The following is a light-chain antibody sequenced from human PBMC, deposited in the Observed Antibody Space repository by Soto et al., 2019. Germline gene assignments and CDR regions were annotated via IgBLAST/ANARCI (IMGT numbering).Light chain of an antibody. Sequence: VLTQTPLSSPVTLGQPASISCRSSQSLVYSDGNTYLSWVQQRPGQPPRLLIYQVSNRFSGVPDRFSGSGSGTDFTLKISRLEAEDVGIYSCVQFSLLPRTFGQGTKVEI. CDR3: VQFSLLPRT. V-gene: IGKV2-24*01. J-gene: IGKJ1*01. CDR1: QSLVYSDGNTY. CDR2: QVS.